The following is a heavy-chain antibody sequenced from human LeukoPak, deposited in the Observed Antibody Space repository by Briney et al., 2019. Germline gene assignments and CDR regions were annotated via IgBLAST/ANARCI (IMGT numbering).Heavy chain of an antibody. CDR2: IYYSGST. Sequence: PSETLSLTCTVSGGSISSSSYYWGWIRQPPGKGLEWIGSIYYSGSTYYNPSLKSRVTISVDTSKNQFSLKLSSVTAADTAVYYCARDRYCSSTSCYRPFDIWGQGTMVTVSS. CDR3: ARDRYCSSTSCYRPFDI. CDR1: GGSISSSSYY. J-gene: IGHJ3*02. V-gene: IGHV4-39*07. D-gene: IGHD2-2*01.